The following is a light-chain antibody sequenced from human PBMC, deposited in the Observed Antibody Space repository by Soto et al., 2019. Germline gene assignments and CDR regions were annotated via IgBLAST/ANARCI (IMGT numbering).Light chain of an antibody. V-gene: IGLV2-14*01. J-gene: IGLJ1*01. CDR2: EVT. Sequence: QSALTQPASVSGSPGQSITISGTGTSSDVGAYNYVSWYQHHPGKVPKLLIYEVTNRPSGVSDRFSGSKSGNTASLTISGLQAEDEADYYCKSYAGSNTYVFGSGTKVTVL. CDR3: KSYAGSNTYV. CDR1: SSDVGAYNY.